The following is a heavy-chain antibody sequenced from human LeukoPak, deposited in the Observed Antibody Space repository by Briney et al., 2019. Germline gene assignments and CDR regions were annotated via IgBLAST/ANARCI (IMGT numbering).Heavy chain of an antibody. CDR3: ARDMWGTFDY. CDR1: GFTFRDFW. D-gene: IGHD7-27*01. CDR2: LSPDGSVT. J-gene: IGHJ4*02. Sequence: PGGSLRLSCAASGFTFRDFWMHWVRQAPGKGPEWVSRLSPDGSVTDYADSVKGRFTISRDNAGNTMYLQMRSLRAEDTAVYYCARDMWGTFDYWGQGALVTVSS. V-gene: IGHV3-74*01.